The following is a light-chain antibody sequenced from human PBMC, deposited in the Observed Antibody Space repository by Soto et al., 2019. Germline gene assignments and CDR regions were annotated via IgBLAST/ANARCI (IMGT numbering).Light chain of an antibody. CDR3: QTWGTGIQV. CDR1: SGHSNYA. CDR2: LNSDGSH. J-gene: IGLJ2*01. Sequence: QPVLTQSPSASASLGASVKLTCTLSSGHSNYAIAWHQQRPEKGPRYLMKLNSDGSHSKGDGIPDRFSGSISGAERYLTISSLQSADEADYYCQTWGTGIQVFGGGTKVTVL. V-gene: IGLV4-69*01.